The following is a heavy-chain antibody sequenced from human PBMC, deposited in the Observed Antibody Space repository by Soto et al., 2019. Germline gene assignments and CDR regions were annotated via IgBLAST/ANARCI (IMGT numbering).Heavy chain of an antibody. Sequence: GGSLRLSCAASGFSFTSYGIYWVRQTPGEGLERVAGIWNDGSNKYYADSVKGRITISRDNSKNMLYLQMNSLRAEDTAVYYCARVTPYHDILTGYFLDYWGQGTVVTVSS. D-gene: IGHD3-9*01. V-gene: IGHV3-33*01. CDR3: ARVTPYHDILTGYFLDY. J-gene: IGHJ4*02. CDR2: IWNDGSNK. CDR1: GFSFTSYG.